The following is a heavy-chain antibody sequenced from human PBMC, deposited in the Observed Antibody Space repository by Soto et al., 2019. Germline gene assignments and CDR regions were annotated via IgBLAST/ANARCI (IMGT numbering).Heavy chain of an antibody. CDR3: ARRIAVAGTFWYFDL. CDR2: IYYSGST. V-gene: IGHV4-59*08. D-gene: IGHD6-19*01. CDR1: GGSISSYY. Sequence: SETLSLTCTVSGGSISSYYWSWIRQPPGKGLEWIGYIYYSGSTNYNPSLKSRVTISVDTSKNQFSLKLSSVTAADTAVYYCARRIAVAGTFWYFDLWGRGTLVTVSS. J-gene: IGHJ2*01.